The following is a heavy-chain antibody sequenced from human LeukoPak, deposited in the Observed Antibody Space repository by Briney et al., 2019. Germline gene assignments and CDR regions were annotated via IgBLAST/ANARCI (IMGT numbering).Heavy chain of an antibody. Sequence: SVKVSFKASGGTFSSYAISWVRQAPGQGLEWMGGIIPIFGTANYAQKFQGRVTITTDESTSTAYMELSSLRSEDTAVYYCATLDDYYDSSGYGWFDPWGQGTLVTVSS. CDR2: IIPIFGTA. CDR1: GGTFSSYA. D-gene: IGHD3-22*01. V-gene: IGHV1-69*05. CDR3: ATLDDYYDSSGYGWFDP. J-gene: IGHJ5*02.